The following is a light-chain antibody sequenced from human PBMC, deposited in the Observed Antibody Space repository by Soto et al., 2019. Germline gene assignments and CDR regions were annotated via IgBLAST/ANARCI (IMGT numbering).Light chain of an antibody. V-gene: IGKV3-15*01. CDR3: QKYDNWPLT. CDR1: QSVSSN. Sequence: EIVMTQSPATLSVSPGERATLSCRASQSVSSNLAWYQQKPGQAPRFIIYGASTRATGIPARFSGSGSGTEFTLTISSLQSEDFAVYYCQKYDNWPLTFGGGTKVDIK. J-gene: IGKJ4*01. CDR2: GAS.